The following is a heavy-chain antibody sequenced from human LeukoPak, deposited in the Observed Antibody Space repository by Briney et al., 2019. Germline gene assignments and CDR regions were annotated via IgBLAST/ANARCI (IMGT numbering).Heavy chain of an antibody. CDR3: ARRSDGYYFDY. V-gene: IGHV5-51*01. Sequence: GESLKISCKGSGDSFTSYWIGWVRQMPGKGLEWMGIIYPGYSDTRYSPSFQGQVTISADKSTSTASLQWSSLKASDTAMYYCARRSDGYYFDYWGQGTLVTVSS. CDR2: IYPGYSDT. CDR1: GDSFTSYW. J-gene: IGHJ4*02.